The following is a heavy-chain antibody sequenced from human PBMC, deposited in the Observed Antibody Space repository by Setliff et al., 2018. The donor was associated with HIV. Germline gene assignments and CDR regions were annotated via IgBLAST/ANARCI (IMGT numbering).Heavy chain of an antibody. CDR2: IYHSGST. Sequence: SETLSLTCGVSGYSISSGYFWGWIRQPPGKGLEWIGSIYHSGSTYYNPSLKSRVTISVHTSKNQVSLKLSSVTAADTAVYFCARRIAVANYYFDFWGQGTLVTVSS. J-gene: IGHJ4*02. V-gene: IGHV4-38-2*01. CDR1: GYSISSGYF. D-gene: IGHD6-19*01. CDR3: ARRIAVANYYFDF.